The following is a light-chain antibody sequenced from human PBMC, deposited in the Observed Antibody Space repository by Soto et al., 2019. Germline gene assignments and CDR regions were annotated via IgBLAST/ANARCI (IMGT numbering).Light chain of an antibody. CDR2: AAS. Sequence: IQMTQYPSSLSSSVGDRVTITCRASQSISIYLNWYQQKPGKAPKLLIYAASSLQSGVPSRFSGSASGTDFTLTISSLQPEDFATYYCLQDYSYPWTFAQGTNVDI. J-gene: IGKJ1*01. CDR3: LQDYSYPWT. V-gene: IGKV1-6*01. CDR1: QSISIY.